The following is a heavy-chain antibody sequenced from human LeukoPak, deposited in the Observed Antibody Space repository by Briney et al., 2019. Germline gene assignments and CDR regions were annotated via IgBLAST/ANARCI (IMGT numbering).Heavy chain of an antibody. CDR3: AKPPYYDFWSAGDY. J-gene: IGHJ4*02. CDR2: ISGSGGST. D-gene: IGHD3-3*01. CDR1: GFTFSSYA. V-gene: IGHV3-23*01. Sequence: GGSLRLSCAASGFTFSSYAMSWVRQAPGKGLEWVSAISGSGGSTYYADSVKGRFTISRDNSKNTLYLQMNSLRAEDTAVYYCAKPPYYDFWSAGDYWGQGTLVTVSS.